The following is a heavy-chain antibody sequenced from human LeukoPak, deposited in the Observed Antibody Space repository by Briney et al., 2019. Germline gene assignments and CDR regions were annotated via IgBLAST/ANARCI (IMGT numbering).Heavy chain of an antibody. V-gene: IGHV3-48*03. J-gene: IGHJ5*02. CDR3: ARVGVVVAATGNLWFDP. CDR2: ISSSGTTI. CDR1: GFTFSSYE. D-gene: IGHD2-15*01. Sequence: PGGSLRLSCAASGFTFSSYEMNWVRQAPGKGLEWVSYISSSGTTIYYADSVEGRFTIPRDNAKNSLYLQMNSLRAEDTAVYYCARVGVVVAATGNLWFDPWGQGTLVTVSS.